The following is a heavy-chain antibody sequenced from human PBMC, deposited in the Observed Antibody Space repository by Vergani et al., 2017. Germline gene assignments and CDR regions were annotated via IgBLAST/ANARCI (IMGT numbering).Heavy chain of an antibody. CDR3: AKAHYSYYMDV. V-gene: IGHV3-23*01. Sequence: EVQLLESGGGLVQPGGSLRLSCAASGFTFSSYAMSWVRQAPGKGLEWVSAFSGTGGSTYYADSVKGRFTLSRDNSKTTLYLQMNSLRAEDTAVYYCAKAHYSYYMDVWGKGTTVTVSS. CDR2: FSGTGGST. CDR1: GFTFSSYA. J-gene: IGHJ6*03.